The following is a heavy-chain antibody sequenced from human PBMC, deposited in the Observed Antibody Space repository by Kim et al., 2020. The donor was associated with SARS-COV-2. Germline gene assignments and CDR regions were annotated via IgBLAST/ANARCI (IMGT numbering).Heavy chain of an antibody. V-gene: IGHV3-11*01. Sequence: GGSLRLSCTISGFTFNDFYMSWIRQAPGKGLEWISYISNTGTTVYYADSVKGRFTISRDSARNSLTLQMNSLRADDTAVYYCARDVTSKLGGLVIAFDYLGLATVVTVS. D-gene: IGHD1-26*01. CDR3: ARDVTSKLGGLVIAFDY. CDR2: ISNTGTTV. J-gene: IGHJ4*02. CDR1: GFTFNDFY.